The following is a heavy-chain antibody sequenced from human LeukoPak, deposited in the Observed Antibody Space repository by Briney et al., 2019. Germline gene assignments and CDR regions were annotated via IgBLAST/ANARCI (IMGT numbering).Heavy chain of an antibody. Sequence: GGSLRLSCAASGFTFSSFGMHWVRQAPGKGLEWVAAIWYDGSKENYADSVKGRFTISRDNSKNTLYLQMNTLRAEDTAAYYCARQDLVVAGTSALDYWGQGTLVTVSS. CDR2: IWYDGSKE. CDR3: ARQDLVVAGTSALDY. CDR1: GFTFSSFG. D-gene: IGHD6-19*01. V-gene: IGHV3-33*01. J-gene: IGHJ4*02.